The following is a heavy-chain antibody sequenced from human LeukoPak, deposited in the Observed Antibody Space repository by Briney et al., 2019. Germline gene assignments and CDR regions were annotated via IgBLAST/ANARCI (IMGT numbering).Heavy chain of an antibody. CDR2: IKQDGSEK. CDR3: ARGGIAAAGPFDFDY. D-gene: IGHD6-13*01. J-gene: IGHJ4*02. Sequence: PGGSLRLSCAASGFTFSSYWMSWVRQAPGKGLEWVANIKQDGSEKYYVDSVKGRFTISRDNAKNSLYLQMNSLRAEDTAVYYCARGGIAAAGPFDFDYWGQGTLVTVSS. V-gene: IGHV3-7*01. CDR1: GFTFSSYW.